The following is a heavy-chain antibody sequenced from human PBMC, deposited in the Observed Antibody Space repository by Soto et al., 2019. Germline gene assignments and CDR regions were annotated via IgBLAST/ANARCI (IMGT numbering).Heavy chain of an antibody. D-gene: IGHD6-13*01. CDR2: ISGSGGST. V-gene: IGHV3-23*01. Sequence: GASLRLSCAACGFTFSSDAMSWVRQAPGKGLEWVSAISGSGGSTYYADSVKGRLTISRDNSKNTLYLQMNSLRAEDTAVYYCAKVPLVTDYYYYYYMDDWGKGSSVTVSS. J-gene: IGHJ6*03. CDR3: AKVPLVTDYYYYYYMDD. CDR1: GFTFSSDA.